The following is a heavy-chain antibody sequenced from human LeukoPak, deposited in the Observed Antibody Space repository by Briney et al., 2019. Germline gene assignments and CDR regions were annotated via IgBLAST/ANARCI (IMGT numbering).Heavy chain of an antibody. D-gene: IGHD3-22*01. J-gene: IGHJ4*02. CDR1: GGTFSSYA. CDR2: IIPIFGTA. V-gene: IGHV1-69*05. CDR3: ARDGPYYYDSSGFDY. Sequence: GSSVKVSCKASGGTFSSYAISWVRQAPGQGLEWMGRIIPIFGTANYAQKFQGRVTITTDESTSTAYMELSSLRSEDTAVYYCARDGPYYYDSSGFDYWGQGTLVTVSS.